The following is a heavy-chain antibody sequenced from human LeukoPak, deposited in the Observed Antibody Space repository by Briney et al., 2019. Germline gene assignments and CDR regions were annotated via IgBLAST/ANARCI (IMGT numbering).Heavy chain of an antibody. V-gene: IGHV4-4*07. J-gene: IGHJ3*02. CDR3: AREYYYDSSGYYPPHAFDI. CDR1: GGSTINYF. D-gene: IGHD3-22*01. CDR2: IYSSGTT. Sequence: SETLPLTCTVSGGSTINYFRSWIRQPAGKGLEWIGHIYSSGTTHYNPSLNNRVTISLGASTSQFSLHLNSVTAADTAVYYCAREYYYDSSGYYPPHAFDIWGQGTMVTVSS.